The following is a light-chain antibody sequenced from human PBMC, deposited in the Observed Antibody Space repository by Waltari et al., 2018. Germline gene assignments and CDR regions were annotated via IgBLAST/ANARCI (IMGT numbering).Light chain of an antibody. CDR1: QGIGNF. CDR3: QKYNGAPLIT. Sequence: DIQMTQSPSSLSASVGDRVTITCRASQGIGNFVAWYQLKQGKIPKLLISAASTLQSGVTSRFSGSGSGTDFTLPISSLQPDDVATYYCQKYNGAPLITFGQGTRVEIK. V-gene: IGKV1-27*01. CDR2: AAS. J-gene: IGKJ5*01.